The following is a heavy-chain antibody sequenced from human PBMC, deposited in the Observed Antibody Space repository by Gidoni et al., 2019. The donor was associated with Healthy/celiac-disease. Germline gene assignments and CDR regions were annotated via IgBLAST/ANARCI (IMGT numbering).Heavy chain of an antibody. Sequence: EVQLVESGGGLVQPGGSLRLSCAASGFTFSSYWMSGVRQAPGKGLEWVANIKQDGSENSYVDSVKGRFTISRANAKTPLYLQRNSRRAEDTAVYSCARAPRAAILERPHAFDIWGQGTMVTVSS. D-gene: IGHD2-2*02. J-gene: IGHJ3*02. CDR1: GFTFSSYW. V-gene: IGHV3-7*05. CDR2: IKQDGSEN. CDR3: ARAPRAAILERPHAFDI.